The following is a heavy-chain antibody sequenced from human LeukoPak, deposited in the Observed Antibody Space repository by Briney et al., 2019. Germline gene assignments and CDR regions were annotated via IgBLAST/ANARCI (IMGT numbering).Heavy chain of an antibody. CDR2: IYYSGST. J-gene: IGHJ3*02. Sequence: SETLSLTCTVSGGSISSSSYYWGWIRQPPGKGLEWIGSIYYSGSTYYNPSLKSRVTISVDTSKNQFSLKLSSVTAADTAVYYCARLLVVSAGYAFDIWSQGTMATVSS. D-gene: IGHD3-22*01. CDR3: ARLLVVSAGYAFDI. V-gene: IGHV4-39*01. CDR1: GGSISSSSYY.